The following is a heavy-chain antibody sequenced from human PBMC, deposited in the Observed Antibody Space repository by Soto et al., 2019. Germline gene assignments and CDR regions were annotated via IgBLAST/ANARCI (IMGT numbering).Heavy chain of an antibody. CDR3: ARVPVGTVATPDIYPLDGRVPLSDVDV. Sequence: QMQLVESGGGAVQPGRSLRLSCAASGFTFSYYPMHWVRQAPGKGLEWVAVITFDGSNKYYADSVKGRFTISRDNSKNTVKVQMTIPRGEATAVFYWARVPVGTVATPDIYPLDGRVPLSDVDVWGQGTTVTVSS. CDR1: GFTFSYYP. CDR2: ITFDGSNK. D-gene: IGHD4-17*01. V-gene: IGHV3-30*04. J-gene: IGHJ6*02.